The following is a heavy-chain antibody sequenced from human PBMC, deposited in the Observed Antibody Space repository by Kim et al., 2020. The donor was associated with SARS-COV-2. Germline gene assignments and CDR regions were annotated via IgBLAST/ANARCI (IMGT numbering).Heavy chain of an antibody. V-gene: IGHV1-3*04. D-gene: IGHD1-1*01. CDR3: ARDGTTRNGGYYFDY. CDR1: GYTFTSYT. J-gene: IGHJ4*02. CDR2: INIGGCNT. Sequence: ASVKVSCKASGYTFTSYTMHWVRQAPGQGLEWMGWINIGGCNTKNLQKLQGRVTITRDTSASTAYMELRGLTSEDTAVYYCARDGTTRNGGYYFDYWGQGALVTVSS.